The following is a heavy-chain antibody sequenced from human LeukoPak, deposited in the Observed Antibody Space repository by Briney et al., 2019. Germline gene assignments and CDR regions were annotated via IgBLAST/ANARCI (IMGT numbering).Heavy chain of an antibody. V-gene: IGHV3-23*01. Sequence: GGSLRLSCAAPGFALSSYAMSCVPQAPGKGVEWGSVIRGSGDSTYYTHSVKGRFTNSKDNSKNTLYLQMDSLRAEDTAVYYCAKEASDYDSSGYYSDAFYIWGQGTMVTVSS. CDR3: AKEASDYDSSGYYSDAFYI. J-gene: IGHJ3*02. CDR2: IRGSGDST. CDR1: GFALSSYA. D-gene: IGHD3-22*01.